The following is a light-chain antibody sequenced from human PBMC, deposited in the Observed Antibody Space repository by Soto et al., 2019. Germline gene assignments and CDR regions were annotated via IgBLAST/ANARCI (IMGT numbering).Light chain of an antibody. CDR2: EVS. J-gene: IGLJ1*01. Sequence: QSVLTQPASVSGSPGQSITISCTGTSNDVGGYNYDSWFQQHPGKAPKLLIFEVSNRPSGVSNRFSGSKSGNTASLTISGLQAEDEADYYCSSFTSTSTFVFGTGTKVTVL. V-gene: IGLV2-14*01. CDR1: SNDVGGYNY. CDR3: SSFTSTSTFV.